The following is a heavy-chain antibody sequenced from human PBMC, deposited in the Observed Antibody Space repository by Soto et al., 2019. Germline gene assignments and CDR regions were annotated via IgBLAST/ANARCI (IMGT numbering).Heavy chain of an antibody. CDR3: ARGGGVGVAGSAAFDM. V-gene: IGHV1-2*02. Sequence: QLHLMQSGAVVKKPGASVTVSCSASGYPVTAYYMHWVRQAPGRGLEWMGGINPATGAAKYTQTFQGRVTLTGDTSTGTVFMELSGLTSEDTAVFYCARGGGVGVAGSAAFDMWGQGTLVTVSS. J-gene: IGHJ3*02. CDR2: INPATGAA. CDR1: GYPVTAYY. D-gene: IGHD3-3*01.